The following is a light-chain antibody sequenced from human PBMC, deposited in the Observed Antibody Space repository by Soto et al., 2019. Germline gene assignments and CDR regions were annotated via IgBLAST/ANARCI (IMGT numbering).Light chain of an antibody. V-gene: IGKV1-5*03. CDR2: KAS. CDR3: QQSYSTPRT. Sequence: DIQMTQSPSTLSASVGDRVTITCRASQSLSSWLAWYQQKPGKAPKLLINKASSLQSGVPSRFSGSGSGTEFTLTISSLQSEDFGTYYCQQSYSTPRTFGHGTKLEIK. J-gene: IGKJ2*01. CDR1: QSLSSW.